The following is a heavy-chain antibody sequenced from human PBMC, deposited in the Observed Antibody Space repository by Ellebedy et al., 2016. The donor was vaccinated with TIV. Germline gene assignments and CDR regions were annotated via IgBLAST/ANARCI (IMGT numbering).Heavy chain of an antibody. CDR1: GFTLNGYD. Sequence: PGGSLRLSCAASGFTLNGYDINWVRQAPGKGLEWVSYISSSGDAIYYADSVKGRFTMSRDDAKNSLYLQMNSLRAGDTAVYYCARDFSYYGMDVWGQGTAVTVSS. V-gene: IGHV3-48*03. CDR3: ARDFSYYGMDV. J-gene: IGHJ6*02. D-gene: IGHD2/OR15-2a*01. CDR2: ISSSGDAI.